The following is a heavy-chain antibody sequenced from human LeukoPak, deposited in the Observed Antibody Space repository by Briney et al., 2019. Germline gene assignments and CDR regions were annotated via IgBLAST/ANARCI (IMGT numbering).Heavy chain of an antibody. CDR3: AKDRCSGGSCYLIDY. Sequence: GGSLRLSCAASGFTVSGNYMSWVRQAPGKGLEWVSVIYSSGSTYYADSVKGRFTISRDNSKNTLYLQMNSLRAEDTAVYYCAKDRCSGGSCYLIDYWGQGTLVAVSS. V-gene: IGHV3-53*01. CDR1: GFTVSGNY. CDR2: IYSSGST. D-gene: IGHD2-15*01. J-gene: IGHJ4*02.